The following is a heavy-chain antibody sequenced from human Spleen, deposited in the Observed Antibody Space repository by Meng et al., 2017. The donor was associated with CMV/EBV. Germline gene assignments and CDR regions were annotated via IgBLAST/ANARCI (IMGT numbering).Heavy chain of an antibody. Sequence: GESLKISCGASGFTFRAYGMHWVRQAPGKGPEWVAAIWADGSDKFYVDSVKGRFTISRDNSKNTVYLQMNSLRDEDKAVYYCAKIDTFFGGGKPVLRRAVDIWGQGTTVTVSS. CDR1: GFTFRAYG. J-gene: IGHJ3*02. CDR3: AKIDTFFGGGKPVLRRAVDI. D-gene: IGHD3-3*01. V-gene: IGHV3-33*06. CDR2: IWADGSDK.